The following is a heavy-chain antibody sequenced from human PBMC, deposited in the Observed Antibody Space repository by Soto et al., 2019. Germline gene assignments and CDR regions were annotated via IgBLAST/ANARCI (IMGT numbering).Heavy chain of an antibody. J-gene: IGHJ4*02. CDR1: GGSISSGGYS. Sequence: QLQLQESGSGLVKPSQTLSLTCAVSGGSISSGGYSWSWIRQPPGKGLEWIGYIYHSGSTYYNPSLNRRVTISVDRAKTPFSLKLSSVTAADTAVYYCAAGGGLPRCYWGQGTLVTVSS. V-gene: IGHV4-30-2*01. CDR3: AAGGGLPRCY. D-gene: IGHD4-17*01. CDR2: IYHSGST.